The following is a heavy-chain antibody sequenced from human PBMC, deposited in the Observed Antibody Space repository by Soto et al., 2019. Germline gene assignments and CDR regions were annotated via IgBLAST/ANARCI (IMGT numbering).Heavy chain of an antibody. CDR2: IYYSGST. V-gene: IGHV4-39*01. J-gene: IGHJ4*02. CDR3: MLGSGWKDFDY. D-gene: IGHD3-22*01. Sequence: QLQLQESGPGLVKPSETLSLTCTVSGGSITSSSYYWGWIRQPPGKGLEWIGNIYYSGSTYYNPSLKRRVTISVDTSKNQFSLKLSSVTAADTAVYYCMLGSGWKDFDYWGKGTLVTVSS. CDR1: GGSITSSSYY.